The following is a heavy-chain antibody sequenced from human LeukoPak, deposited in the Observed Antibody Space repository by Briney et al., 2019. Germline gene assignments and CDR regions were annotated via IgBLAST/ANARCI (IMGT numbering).Heavy chain of an antibody. D-gene: IGHD2-2*01. CDR3: AKDRSSATSCSNY. CDR2: VSSSGANT. V-gene: IGHV3-23*01. CDR1: GFSFNSAA. Sequence: GGSLRLSCAASGFSFNSAAMTWVRQAPGKGLEWVSLVSSSGANTYYADSVKGRFTISRDNSKNMLCLELNSLTVEDTAIYYCAKDRSSATSCSNYWGRGTLVTVSS. J-gene: IGHJ4*02.